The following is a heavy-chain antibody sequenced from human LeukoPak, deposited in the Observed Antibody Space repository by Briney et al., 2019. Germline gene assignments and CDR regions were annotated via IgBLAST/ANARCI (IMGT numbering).Heavy chain of an antibody. J-gene: IGHJ5*02. CDR1: GGSISPYF. CDR2: ISYTGST. Sequence: SETLSLTCTVSGGSISPYFWSWIRQPPGKGLEWIGYISYTGSTNYNPSLKSRVTISVHTSKNQFSLQLTSVTAADTAVYYCARDDYRGVTNFDPWGQGTLVTVSS. CDR3: ARDDYRGVTNFDP. V-gene: IGHV4-59*01. D-gene: IGHD3-10*01.